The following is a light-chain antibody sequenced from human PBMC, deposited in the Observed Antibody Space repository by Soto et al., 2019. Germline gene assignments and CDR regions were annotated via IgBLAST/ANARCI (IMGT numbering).Light chain of an antibody. V-gene: IGKV3-20*01. CDR3: QQSYSTLL. Sequence: EIVLTQSPGTLSLSPGERATLSCMASQSVSNNYLAWYQQKPGQAPRLLIYGASNRATGIPDRFSGSGSGTDFTLTISSLQPEDFATYYCQQSYSTLLFGGGTKVDI. J-gene: IGKJ4*01. CDR1: QSVSNNY. CDR2: GAS.